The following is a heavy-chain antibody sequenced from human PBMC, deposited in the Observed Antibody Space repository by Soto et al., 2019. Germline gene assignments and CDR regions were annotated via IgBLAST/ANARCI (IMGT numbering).Heavy chain of an antibody. CDR2: IDPSDSYT. V-gene: IGHV5-10-1*01. J-gene: IGHJ5*02. CDR1: GYSFTSYW. Sequence: GESLKISCKGSGYSFTSYWVSWVRQMPGKGLEWMGRIDPSDSYTNYSPSFQGHVTISADKSISTAYLQWSSLKASDTAMYYCARAPPPKIRWDRPRWFDPWGQGNLAPVSS. D-gene: IGHD4-17*01. CDR3: ARAPPPKIRWDRPRWFDP.